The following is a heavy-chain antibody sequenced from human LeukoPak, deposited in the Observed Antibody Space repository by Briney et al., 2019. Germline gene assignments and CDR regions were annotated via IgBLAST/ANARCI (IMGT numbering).Heavy chain of an antibody. CDR2: IHTSGDT. V-gene: IGHV3-53*01. CDR1: GLTGSHNY. CDR3: IVFGDSNH. J-gene: IGHJ5*02. D-gene: IGHD4-17*01. Sequence: GGSLRLSCAASGLTGSHNYVSWVRQAPGKGPEWVSAIHTSGDTCYADSVKGRFTISRDTSKNTLYLQINSLRVEDTAVYYCIVFGDSNHWGQGTLVTVSS.